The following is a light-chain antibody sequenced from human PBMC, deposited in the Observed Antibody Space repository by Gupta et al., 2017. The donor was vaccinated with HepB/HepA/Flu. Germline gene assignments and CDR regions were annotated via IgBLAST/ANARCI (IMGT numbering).Light chain of an antibody. CDR1: SSDVGGYNY. Sequence: QSALTQPASVSGSPGQSITISCTGTSSDVGGYNYVSWYQQHPGKAPKLMIYDVSNRPSGVSNRFSGSKSGNTASLTISGLQAEDEADYYCSSFTGSSTYLFGTGTKVTVL. J-gene: IGLJ1*01. CDR3: SSFTGSSTYL. V-gene: IGLV2-14*03. CDR2: DVS.